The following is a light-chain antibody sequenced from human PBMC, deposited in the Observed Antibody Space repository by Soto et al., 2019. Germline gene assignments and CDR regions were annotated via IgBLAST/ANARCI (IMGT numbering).Light chain of an antibody. CDR1: QGISNC. J-gene: IGKJ2*02. CDR2: AAS. CDR3: QKYNSAPWT. Sequence: DIQMTQSPSSLSSSVGDRVTITCRASQGISNCLAWYQQQPGKVPKLLIYAASTLKSGLPSRFSGSGSGTDFTLTISSLQPEDVAIYYCQKYNSAPWTFGQGTKLEIK. V-gene: IGKV1-27*01.